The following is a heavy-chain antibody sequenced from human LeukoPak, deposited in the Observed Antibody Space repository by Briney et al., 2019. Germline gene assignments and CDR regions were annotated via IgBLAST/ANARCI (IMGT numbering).Heavy chain of an antibody. D-gene: IGHD3-10*01. CDR1: GGAISSHY. V-gene: IGHV4-59*11. J-gene: IGHJ5*02. CDR3: ARGVPPYGSGTGFDP. Sequence: PSETLSLTCTVSGGAISSHYWSWIRQPPGKGLEWIGYIYYSGSTNYNPSLKSRVTISVDTSKNQFSLKLSSVTAADTAVYYCARGVPPYGSGTGFDPWGQGTLVTVSS. CDR2: IYYSGST.